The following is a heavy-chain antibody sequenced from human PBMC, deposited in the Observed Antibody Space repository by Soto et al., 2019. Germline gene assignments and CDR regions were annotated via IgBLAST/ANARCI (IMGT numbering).Heavy chain of an antibody. CDR3: ARVGLWFGDPKGGMDV. CDR2: IDPSDSYT. Sequence: PGESLKISCNGSGYSFTSYWISWVRQMPGKGLEWMGRIDPSDSYTNYSPSFQGHVTISADKSISTAYLQWSSLKASDTAMYYCARVGLWFGDPKGGMDVWGQGTTVTVSS. D-gene: IGHD3-10*01. CDR1: GYSFTSYW. J-gene: IGHJ6*02. V-gene: IGHV5-10-1*01.